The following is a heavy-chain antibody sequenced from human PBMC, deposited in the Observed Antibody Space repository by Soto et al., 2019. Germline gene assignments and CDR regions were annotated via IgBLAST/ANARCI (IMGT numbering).Heavy chain of an antibody. Sequence: SGPTLVNPTQTLTLTCTFSGFSLSTNGVGVGWIRQPPGKALEWLALIYWDDDKRYSPSLKSRLTITKDTSKNQVVLTMTNMDPVDTATYYCARADYDFWSGPRDYFDYWGQGTLVTVSS. D-gene: IGHD3-3*01. CDR1: GFSLSTNGVG. J-gene: IGHJ4*02. CDR3: ARADYDFWSGPRDYFDY. V-gene: IGHV2-5*02. CDR2: IYWDDDK.